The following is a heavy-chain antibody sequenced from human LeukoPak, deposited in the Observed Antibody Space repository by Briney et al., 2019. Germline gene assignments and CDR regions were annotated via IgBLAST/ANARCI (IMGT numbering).Heavy chain of an antibody. CDR2: INHSGST. J-gene: IGHJ4*02. CDR1: GGSFSGYY. Sequence: TSETLSLTCAVYGGSFSGYYWSWIRQPPGKGLEWIGEINHSGSTNYNPSLKSRVTISVDTSKNQFSLKLSSVTAADTAVYYCARRLAGLRFLGSWGQGTLVTVSS. D-gene: IGHD3-3*01. V-gene: IGHV4-34*01. CDR3: ARRLAGLRFLGS.